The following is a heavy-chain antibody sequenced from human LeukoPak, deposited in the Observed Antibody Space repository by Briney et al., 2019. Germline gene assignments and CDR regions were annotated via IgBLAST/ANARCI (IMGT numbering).Heavy chain of an antibody. V-gene: IGHV4-4*07. J-gene: IGHJ6*03. CDR2: IYTSGST. Sequence: SETLSLTCTVSGGSISSYYWSWIRQPAGKGLEWIGRIYTSGSTNYNPSLKSRVTISVDKSKNQFSLKLSSVTAADTAVYYCASSTTPSTYYYYYYMDAWGKGTTVTVSS. D-gene: IGHD4-11*01. CDR3: ASSTTPSTYYYYYYMDA. CDR1: GGSISSYY.